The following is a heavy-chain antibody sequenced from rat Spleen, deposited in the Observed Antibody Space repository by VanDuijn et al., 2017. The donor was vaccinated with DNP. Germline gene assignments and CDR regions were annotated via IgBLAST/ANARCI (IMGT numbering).Heavy chain of an antibody. CDR1: GFTFSTFP. CDR3: ARGSGSYYWYFDF. Sequence: EVQLVESGGGLVQPGRSMKLSCAASGFTFSTFPMAWVRQIPVKGLEWVATITSGDGNTYYRDSVKGRFTVSRDDPKSTLYLQMDSLRSEDTATYYCARGSGSYYWYFDFWGPGTMVTVSS. CDR2: ITSGDGNT. J-gene: IGHJ1*01. D-gene: IGHD5-1*01. V-gene: IGHV5-46*01.